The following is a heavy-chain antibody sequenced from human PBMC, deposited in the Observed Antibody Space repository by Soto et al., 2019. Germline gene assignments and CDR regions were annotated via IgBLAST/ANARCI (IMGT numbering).Heavy chain of an antibody. Sequence: QVHLQESGPGLVKPSGTLSLICIVSGDSVTFGHHYWSWIRQPPGKGLEWIGHIFFTGATNYSPSPKSRVTMSVDSSKSQFSLNLTSVTAADSAIYYCARARPDSAGSSLGRRLDVWGQGTTVTVSS. CDR3: ARARPDSAGSSLGRRLDV. CDR2: IFFTGAT. D-gene: IGHD3-10*01. CDR1: GDSVTFGHHY. V-gene: IGHV4-61*01. J-gene: IGHJ6*02.